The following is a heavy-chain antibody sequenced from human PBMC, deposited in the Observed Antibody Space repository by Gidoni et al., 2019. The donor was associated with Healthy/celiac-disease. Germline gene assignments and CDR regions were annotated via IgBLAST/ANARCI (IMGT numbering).Heavy chain of an antibody. J-gene: IGHJ4*02. Sequence: QVPLVHSGAEVKKPGAAVKVSCKASGYTFTSYGSSWVRQAPGQGLAGMGWISAYNGNTTAAQKLQCRGTMTTDTSTRTAYMELRCLRSDDAAVYYCSREWGELVPGGGFDYWGQGTLVTVSS. D-gene: IGHD6-6*01. CDR2: ISAYNGNT. CDR1: GYTFTSYG. V-gene: IGHV1-18*01. CDR3: SREWGELVPGGGFDY.